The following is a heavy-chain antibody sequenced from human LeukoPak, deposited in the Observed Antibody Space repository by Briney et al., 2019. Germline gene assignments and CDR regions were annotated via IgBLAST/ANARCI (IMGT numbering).Heavy chain of an antibody. CDR1: GYTFTSYY. CDR2: INPSGGST. Sequence: ASVKVSCKASGYTFTSYYMHWVRQAPGQGLEWMGIINPSGGSTNYAQKFQGRVTMTRDMSTSTVYMELSSVRSEDTAVYYCAREPFADYDSSGNLPSPFDYWGQGTLVTVSS. V-gene: IGHV1-46*01. D-gene: IGHD3-22*01. J-gene: IGHJ4*02. CDR3: AREPFADYDSSGNLPSPFDY.